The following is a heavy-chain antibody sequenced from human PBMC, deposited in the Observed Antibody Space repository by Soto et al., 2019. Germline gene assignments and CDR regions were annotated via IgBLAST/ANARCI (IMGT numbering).Heavy chain of an antibody. Sequence: EVRLLESGGGLAQPGGSLILSCAASGFTFSDYTMSWVRQAPGQVLECISVILSDYNTFYADSVRGRFTISRDNSKNTLYLEMNSLRAKDTAIYYCARRTNGYFGFWGQGALVIVSS. J-gene: IGHJ4*02. CDR1: GFTFSDYT. CDR2: ILSDYNT. D-gene: IGHD2-8*01. CDR3: ARRTNGYFGF. V-gene: IGHV3-23*03.